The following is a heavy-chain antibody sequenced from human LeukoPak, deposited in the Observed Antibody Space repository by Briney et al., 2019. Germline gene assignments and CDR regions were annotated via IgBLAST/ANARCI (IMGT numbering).Heavy chain of an antibody. CDR2: IHSSGTT. V-gene: IGHV4-59*01. Sequence: KPSETLSLTCTVSGDSISGYYWSWIRQPRGKGLEWIAFIHSSGTTNYSPSLKSRVSISVDTSNNQFSLNVNSVTAADTAVYYCARGGASSEWFDPWGQGTLVTVSS. J-gene: IGHJ5*02. CDR3: ARGGASSEWFDP. D-gene: IGHD6-25*01. CDR1: GDSISGYY.